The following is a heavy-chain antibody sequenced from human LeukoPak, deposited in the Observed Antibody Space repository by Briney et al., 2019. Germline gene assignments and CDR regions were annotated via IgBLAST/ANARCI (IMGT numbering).Heavy chain of an antibody. CDR1: GGSLTSYY. J-gene: IGHJ4*02. Sequence: KPSEALSHTCAVYGGSLTSYYWSWIRQPPGKGLEWIGEINSGGSTNYNPSLKSRVTISVDTSKNQFSLNLDSVTAADTAVYYCARDDLVSTSTGGFDVWGQGILVTVSS. V-gene: IGHV4-34*01. CDR2: INSGGST. CDR3: ARDDLVSTSTGGFDV. D-gene: IGHD2-8*02.